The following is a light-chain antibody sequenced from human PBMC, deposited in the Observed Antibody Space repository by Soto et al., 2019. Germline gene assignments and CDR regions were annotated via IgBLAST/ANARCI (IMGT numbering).Light chain of an antibody. CDR3: QSGDSKGTSVL. Sequence: SYELTQSPSMSVSPGQTAKITCSGDVLSKQDAYWYQQRPGQAPLWIIFQDTKRPSGIPERFSGSFAGSTVTLTITGVQAEDESEYDCQSGDSKGTSVLFGGGTKLTVL. J-gene: IGLJ2*01. CDR1: VLSKQD. V-gene: IGLV3-25*02. CDR2: QDT.